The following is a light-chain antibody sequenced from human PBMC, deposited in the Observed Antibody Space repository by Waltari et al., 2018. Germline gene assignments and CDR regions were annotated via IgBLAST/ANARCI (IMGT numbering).Light chain of an antibody. Sequence: VLTQSPATLSLSPGARATLSCRASQSLTKRYLAWYQQKPGQAPRLLIYGGASRAAGIPDRFSGSGSGTDFTLTISRLEPEDFAVYYCQQYGSSVLYTFGQGTKLEIK. CDR3: QQYGSSVLYT. CDR2: GGA. CDR1: QSLTKRY. V-gene: IGKV3-20*01. J-gene: IGKJ2*01.